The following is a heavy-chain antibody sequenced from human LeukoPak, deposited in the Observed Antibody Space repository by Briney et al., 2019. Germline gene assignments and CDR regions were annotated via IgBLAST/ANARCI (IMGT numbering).Heavy chain of an antibody. Sequence: GGSLRLSCAASGFTFSNYGMHWVRQAPGKGLEWVAVISYDGSNKYYADSVKGRFTISRDNSKNTLYLQMNSLRAEDTAVYYCAKSLLRVGALIGDYWGQGTLVTVSS. D-gene: IGHD1-26*01. V-gene: IGHV3-30*18. CDR2: ISYDGSNK. CDR3: AKSLLRVGALIGDY. J-gene: IGHJ4*02. CDR1: GFTFSNYG.